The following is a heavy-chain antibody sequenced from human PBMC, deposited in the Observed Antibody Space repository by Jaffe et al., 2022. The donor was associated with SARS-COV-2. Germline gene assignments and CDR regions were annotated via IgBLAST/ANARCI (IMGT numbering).Heavy chain of an antibody. D-gene: IGHD3-10*01. V-gene: IGHV1-69*02. CDR2: IIPILGIA. Sequence: QVQLVQSGAEVKKPGSSVKVSCKASGGTFSSYTISWVRQAPGQGLEWMGRIIPILGIANYAQKFQGRVTITADKSTSTAYMELSSLRSEDTAVYYCARTDYGSGSSLWFDPWGQGTLVTVSS. J-gene: IGHJ5*02. CDR3: ARTDYGSGSSLWFDP. CDR1: GGTFSSYT.